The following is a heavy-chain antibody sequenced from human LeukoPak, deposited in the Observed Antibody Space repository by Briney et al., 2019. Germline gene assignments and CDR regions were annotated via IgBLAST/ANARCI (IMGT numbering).Heavy chain of an antibody. CDR2: IHHSGST. CDR3: ARGSWQLAEEVY. CDR1: GVSISTNNW. Sequence: SETLSLTCAVSGVSISTNNWWTWVRQPPGKGLEWIGEIHHSGSTDYNPSLKSRVTISPDKSKNQFSLTLTSVTAADTAVYYCARGSWQLAEEVYWGQGTLVTVSS. J-gene: IGHJ4*02. V-gene: IGHV4-4*02. D-gene: IGHD6-6*01.